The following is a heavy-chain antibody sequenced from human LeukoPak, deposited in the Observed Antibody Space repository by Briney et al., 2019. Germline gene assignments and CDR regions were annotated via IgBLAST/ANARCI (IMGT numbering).Heavy chain of an antibody. D-gene: IGHD1-26*01. CDR2: IYSGGST. J-gene: IGHJ3*02. V-gene: IGHV3-53*01. CDR1: GFTVSSNY. CDR3: AREMLRKKYSGSYLDAFDI. Sequence: PGGSLRLSCAASGFTVSSNYMSWVRQAPGKGLEWVSVIYSGGSTYYADSVKGRFTISRDNSKNTLYLQMNSLRAEDTAVYYCAREMLRKKYSGSYLDAFDIWGQGTMVTVSS.